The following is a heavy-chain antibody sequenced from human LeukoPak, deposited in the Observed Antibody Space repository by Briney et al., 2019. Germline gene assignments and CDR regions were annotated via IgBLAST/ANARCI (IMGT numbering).Heavy chain of an antibody. V-gene: IGHV3-53*05. CDR2: YSGGNT. J-gene: IGHJ4*02. D-gene: IGHD1-26*01. Sequence: YSGGNTYYADSVKGRFTISRDNSKNTLYLQMNSLRAEDTAVYYCAKDRVWVGATGIYYWGQGTLVTVSS. CDR3: AKDRVWVGATGIYY.